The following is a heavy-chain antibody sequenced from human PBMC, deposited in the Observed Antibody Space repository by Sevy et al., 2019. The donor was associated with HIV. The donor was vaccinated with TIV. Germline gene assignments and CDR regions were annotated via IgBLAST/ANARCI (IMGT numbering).Heavy chain of an antibody. Sequence: GGSLRLSCAASGFTFSSYWMNWVRQAPGKGLEWVANINQDGSEKYYVDSVEGRFTISRDNAKNSLYLQMNSLRAEDTAVYYCAKGKACSGGNCCGQGTLVTVSS. D-gene: IGHD2-15*01. CDR1: GFTFSSYW. V-gene: IGHV3-7*01. CDR3: AKGKACSGGNC. J-gene: IGHJ4*02. CDR2: INQDGSEK.